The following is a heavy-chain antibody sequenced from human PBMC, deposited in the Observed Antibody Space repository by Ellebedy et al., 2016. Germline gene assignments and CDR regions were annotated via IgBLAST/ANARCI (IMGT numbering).Heavy chain of an antibody. J-gene: IGHJ4*02. D-gene: IGHD4-23*01. Sequence: ASVKVSCXASGYTFTSYAMHWVRQAPGQRLEWMGWINAGNGNTKYSQKFQGRVTITRDTSASTAYMEVSSLRSEDTAVYYCARGVTTVVKGFDYWGQGTLVTVSS. CDR3: ARGVTTVVKGFDY. V-gene: IGHV1-3*01. CDR1: GYTFTSYA. CDR2: INAGNGNT.